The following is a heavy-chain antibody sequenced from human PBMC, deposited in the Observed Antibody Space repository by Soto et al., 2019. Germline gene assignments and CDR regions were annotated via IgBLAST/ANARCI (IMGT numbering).Heavy chain of an antibody. D-gene: IGHD6-13*01. CDR1: GFTFSSYA. CDR2: ISYDGSNK. Sequence: QVQLVESGGGVVQPGRSLRLSCAASGFTFSSYAMHWVRQAPGKGLEWVAVISYDGSNKYYADSVKGRFTISRDNSKNTLYLQMNSLRAEDTAVYYCAREALGFGSSWIDYWGQGTLVTVSS. CDR3: AREALGFGSSWIDY. J-gene: IGHJ4*02. V-gene: IGHV3-30-3*01.